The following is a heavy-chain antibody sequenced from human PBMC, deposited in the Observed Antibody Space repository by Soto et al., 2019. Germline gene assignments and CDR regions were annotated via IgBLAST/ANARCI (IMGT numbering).Heavy chain of an antibody. D-gene: IGHD2-2*01. CDR3: ARGAHIVVVPAAMDDWFDP. CDR1: GGSISSYY. CDR2: IYTSGST. J-gene: IGHJ5*02. V-gene: IGHV4-4*07. Sequence: SETLSLTCTVSGGSISSYYWSWIRQPAGKGLEWIGRIYTSGSTNYNPSLKSRVTMSVDTSKNQFSLKLSSVTAADTAVYYCARGAHIVVVPAAMDDWFDPWGQGTLVTVSS.